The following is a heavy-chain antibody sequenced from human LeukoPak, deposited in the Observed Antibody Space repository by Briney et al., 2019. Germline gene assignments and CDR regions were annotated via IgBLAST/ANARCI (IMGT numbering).Heavy chain of an antibody. CDR2: ISGSGGST. CDR1: GFTFSSYA. Sequence: PGGSLRLSCAASGFTFSSYAMSWVRQAAGKGMEWVSAISGSGGSTYYADSVKGRFTISRDNSKNTLYLQMNSLRAEDTAVYYCAKVRYTIFGVVTNFDYWGQGTLVTVSS. D-gene: IGHD3-3*01. V-gene: IGHV3-23*01. J-gene: IGHJ4*02. CDR3: AKVRYTIFGVVTNFDY.